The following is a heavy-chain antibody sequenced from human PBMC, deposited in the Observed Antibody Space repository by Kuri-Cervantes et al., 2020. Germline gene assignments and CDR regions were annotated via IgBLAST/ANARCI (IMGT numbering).Heavy chain of an antibody. CDR3: AREQLRYFDWLLYTPNYYYGMDV. D-gene: IGHD3-9*01. CDR1: GYTFTSYY. Sequence: ASVKVSCKASGYTFTSYYMHWVRQAPGQGLEWMGIINPSGGSTSYAQKFQGRVTMTRDTSTSTVYMELSSLRSEDTAVYYCAREQLRYFDWLLYTPNYYYGMDVWGQGTTVTVSS. CDR2: INPSGGST. J-gene: IGHJ6*02. V-gene: IGHV1-46*01.